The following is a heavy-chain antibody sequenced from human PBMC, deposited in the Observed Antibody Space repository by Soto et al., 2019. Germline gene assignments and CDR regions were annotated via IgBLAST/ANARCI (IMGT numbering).Heavy chain of an antibody. CDR1: GFTFSSYA. Sequence: EVQLLESGGGLVQPGGSLRLSCAASGFTFSSYAMSWVRQAPGKGLEWVSAISGSGGSTYYADSVKGRFTISRDNSRNTLYLQMNSLRAEDTAVYYCAKDIETTWIQLWLPRYFDYWGQGTLVTVSS. CDR3: AKDIETTWIQLWLPRYFDY. V-gene: IGHV3-23*01. CDR2: ISGSGGST. D-gene: IGHD5-18*01. J-gene: IGHJ4*02.